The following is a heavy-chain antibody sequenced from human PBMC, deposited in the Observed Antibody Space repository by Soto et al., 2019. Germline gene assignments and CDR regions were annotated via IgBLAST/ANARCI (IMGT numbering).Heavy chain of an antibody. V-gene: IGHV3-7*05. D-gene: IGHD3-9*01. Sequence: GGALRLSCEASGLNVSRYWRSWVRQAPGKGLEWVANIKQDGSEKYYVDSVKGRFTISRDNAKNSLYLQMNSLRAEDTAVYYCARDSTYYDILTGYYVYWGQGTLVTVSS. CDR2: IKQDGSEK. J-gene: IGHJ4*02. CDR1: GLNVSRYW. CDR3: ARDSTYYDILTGYYVY.